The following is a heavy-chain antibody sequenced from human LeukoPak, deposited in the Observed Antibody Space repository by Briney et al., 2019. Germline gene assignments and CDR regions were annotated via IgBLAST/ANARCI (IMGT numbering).Heavy chain of an antibody. CDR1: GFTFSRYA. J-gene: IGHJ4*02. Sequence: GGSLRLSCAASGFTFSRYAMHWVRQAPGKGLEWVAVISYDGSNKYYADSGKGRFTISRDNSKNTLYLQMKSLRAEDTAVYYCARGGTSGYSSSLHFWGGNYYFDYWGQGTLVTVSS. CDR2: ISYDGSNK. V-gene: IGHV3-30*04. CDR3: ARGGTSGYSSSLHFWGGNYYFDY. D-gene: IGHD6-13*01.